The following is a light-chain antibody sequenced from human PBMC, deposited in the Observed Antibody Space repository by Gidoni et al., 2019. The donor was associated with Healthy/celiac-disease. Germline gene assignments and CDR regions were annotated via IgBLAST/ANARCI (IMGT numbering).Light chain of an antibody. CDR3: QQYDNLPPFT. V-gene: IGKV1-33*01. J-gene: IGKJ5*01. CDR1: QDISNY. Sequence: DIQMTQSPSSLSASVGDRVTINCQASQDISNYLNWYPQKPGKAPKLLIYDASNLETGVPSRFSGSGSGTDFTFTISSLQPEDIATYYCQQYDNLPPFTFGQXTRLEIK. CDR2: DAS.